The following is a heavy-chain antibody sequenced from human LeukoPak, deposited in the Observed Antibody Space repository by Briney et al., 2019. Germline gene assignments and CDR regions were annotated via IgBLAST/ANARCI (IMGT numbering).Heavy chain of an antibody. J-gene: IGHJ4*02. CDR1: GGSFSGYY. D-gene: IGHD3-10*01. V-gene: IGHV4-34*01. CDR2: INHSGST. CDR3: ARVFGSTYYFDY. Sequence: PSETLSLTCAVYGGSFSGYYWSWIRQPPGKGLEWIGEINHSGSTNYNPSLKSRVTISVDTSKNQFSLKLSSVTAADTAVYYCARVFGSTYYFDYWGQGTLVTVSS.